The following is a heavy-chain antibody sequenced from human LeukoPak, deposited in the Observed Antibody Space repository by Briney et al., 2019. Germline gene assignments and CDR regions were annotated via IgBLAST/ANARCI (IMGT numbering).Heavy chain of an antibody. CDR2: INPSGGST. V-gene: IGHV1-46*01. J-gene: IGHJ3*02. CDR3: ARLEHSSGWLVDAFDI. D-gene: IGHD6-19*01. Sequence: ASVKVSCKASGYTFTSYYMHWVRQAPGQGLEWMGIINPSGGSTSYAQKFQGRVTMTRDTSTSTVYVELSSLRSEDTAVYYCARLEHSSGWLVDAFDIWGQGTMVTVSS. CDR1: GYTFTSYY.